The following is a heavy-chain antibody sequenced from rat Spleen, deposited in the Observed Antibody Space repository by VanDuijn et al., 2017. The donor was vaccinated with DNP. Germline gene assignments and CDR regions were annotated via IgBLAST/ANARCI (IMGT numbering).Heavy chain of an antibody. CDR2: INKDSSTM. V-gene: IGHV4-2*01. D-gene: IGHD1-2*01. J-gene: IGHJ3*01. CDR3: ARQEQLYRNWFAY. Sequence: EVKLVESGGGLVQPGRSLKLSCAASGFNFNDHWMGWVRQAPGKGLEWIGEINKDSSTMNYTPSLKDKFTITRDNAQNTLYLQMSKLGSEDTATYYCARQEQLYRNWFAYWGQGTLVTVSS. CDR1: GFNFNDHW.